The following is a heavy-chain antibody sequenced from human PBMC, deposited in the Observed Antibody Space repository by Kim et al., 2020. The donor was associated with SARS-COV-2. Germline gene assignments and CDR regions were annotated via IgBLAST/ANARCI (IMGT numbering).Heavy chain of an antibody. CDR2: INPSGGRT. J-gene: IGHJ6*01. CDR1: GYTFTSYY. D-gene: IGHD2-15*01. CDR3: ARDLIVVVVADYYYYCMHV. V-gene: IGHV1-46*01. Sequence: ASVKVSCKASGYTFTSYYMHWVRQAPGQGLEWMGLINPSGGRTSYAQKLQGRVTMTRDTSTSTAYMELSTLRSDDTAVYYCARDLIVVVVADYYYYCMHV.